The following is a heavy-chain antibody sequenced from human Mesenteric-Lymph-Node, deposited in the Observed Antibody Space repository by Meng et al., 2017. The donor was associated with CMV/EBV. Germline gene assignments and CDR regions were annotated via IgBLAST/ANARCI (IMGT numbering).Heavy chain of an antibody. CDR3: VREPSAEGFDY. J-gene: IGHJ4*02. CDR2: INLSGGST. Sequence: ASVKVSCKASGYTFTSYYMHWVRQAPGQGLEWMGIINLSGGSTSYAQKFQGRVTMTRDTSTSTVYMELSSLRSEDTAVYYCVREPSAEGFDYWGQGTLVTVSS. V-gene: IGHV1-46*01. CDR1: GYTFTSYY.